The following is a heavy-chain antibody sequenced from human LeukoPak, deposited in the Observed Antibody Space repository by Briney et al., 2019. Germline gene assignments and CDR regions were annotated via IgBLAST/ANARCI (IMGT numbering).Heavy chain of an antibody. CDR3: ARHAYANEVFDY. D-gene: IGHD2-2*01. V-gene: IGHV5-10-1*01. J-gene: IGHJ4*02. CDR2: IDPSDSYT. CDR1: GYSFTSYW. Sequence: GESLKISCKGSGYSFTSYWISWVRQMPGKGLEWMGRIDPSDSYTNYSPSFQGHVTISADKSISTAYLQWSSLKASDTAMYYRARHAYANEVFDYWGQGTLVTVSS.